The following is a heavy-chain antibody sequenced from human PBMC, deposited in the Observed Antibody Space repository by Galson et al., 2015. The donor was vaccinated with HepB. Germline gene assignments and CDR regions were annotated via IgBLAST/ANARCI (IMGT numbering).Heavy chain of an antibody. CDR3: ARNLFYGLWFGELLERAY. CDR1: GGSISSSSYY. V-gene: IGHV4-39*07. D-gene: IGHD3-10*01. J-gene: IGHJ4*02. CDR2: IYYSGST. Sequence: LSLTCTVSGGSISSSSYYWGWIRQPPGKGLEWIGSIYYSGSTYYNPSLKSRVTISVDTSKNQFSLKLSSVTAADTAVYYCARNLFYGLWFGELLERAYWGQGTLVTVSS.